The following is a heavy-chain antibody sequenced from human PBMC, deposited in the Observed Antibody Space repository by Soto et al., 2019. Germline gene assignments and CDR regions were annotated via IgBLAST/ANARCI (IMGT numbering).Heavy chain of an antibody. CDR3: ARGYFDWLLNYYYGMDV. CDR1: GVNIRSYY. J-gene: IGHJ6*02. V-gene: IGHV4-59*01. CDR2: IYYSGST. D-gene: IGHD3-9*01. Sequence: SETHSLTSTFSGVNIRSYYWSWIRQPTGKGLEWIGYIYYSGSTNYNPSLKSRVTISVDTSKNQFSLKLSSVTAADTAVYYCARGYFDWLLNYYYGMDVWGQGTTVTVSS.